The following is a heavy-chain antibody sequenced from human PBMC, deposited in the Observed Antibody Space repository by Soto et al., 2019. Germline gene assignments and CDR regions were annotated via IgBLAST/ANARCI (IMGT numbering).Heavy chain of an antibody. J-gene: IGHJ4*02. CDR1: GYTFTSYY. Sequence: ASVKVSCKSSGYTFTSYYMHWVRQAPGQGLEWMGIINPSGGSTSYAQKFQGRVTMTRDTSTSTVYMELSSLRSEDTAVYYCARVIRSGYYFDYWGQGTLVTVSS. D-gene: IGHD3-22*01. CDR3: ARVIRSGYYFDY. CDR2: INPSGGST. V-gene: IGHV1-46*01.